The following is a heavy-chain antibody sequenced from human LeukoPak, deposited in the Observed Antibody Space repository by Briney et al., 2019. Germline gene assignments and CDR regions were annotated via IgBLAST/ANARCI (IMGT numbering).Heavy chain of an antibody. Sequence: SETLPLTCAVYGGSFSGYYWGWIRQPPGKGLEWIGEINHSGSTNYNPSLKSRVTISVDTSKNQFSLKLSSVTAADTAVYYCAREGNSRDGYNDAFDIWGQGTMVTVSS. CDR1: GGSFSGYY. J-gene: IGHJ3*02. CDR2: INHSGST. D-gene: IGHD3-22*01. CDR3: AREGNSRDGYNDAFDI. V-gene: IGHV4-34*01.